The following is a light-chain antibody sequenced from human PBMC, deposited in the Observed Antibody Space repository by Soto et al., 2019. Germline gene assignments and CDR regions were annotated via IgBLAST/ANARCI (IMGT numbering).Light chain of an antibody. CDR2: LGS. CDR3: MQALQTPWT. CDR1: QSLQHSNGYHF. V-gene: IGKV2-28*01. J-gene: IGKJ1*01. Sequence: EIVMTQSPLSLAVTPGEPASISCRSSQSLQHSNGYHFLDWYLQKPGQSPQLLIFLGSSRASGVPDRFTGSGSGTDFTLKISRVEAEDVGVYYCMQALQTPWTFGQGTKVDIK.